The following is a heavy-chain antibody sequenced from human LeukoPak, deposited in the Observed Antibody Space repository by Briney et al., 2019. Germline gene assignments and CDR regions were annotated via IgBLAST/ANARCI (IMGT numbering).Heavy chain of an antibody. J-gene: IGHJ4*02. CDR1: GFTFGDYG. V-gene: IGHV3-20*04. CDR3: ARDDSSSWDPYFDY. CDR2: INRNGDST. Sequence: GGSLRLSCAASGFTFGDYGMSWVRQGPGKGLEWVSAINRNGDSTGYADSVKGRFTISRDNAKNSLYLQMNSLRAEDTALYYCARDDSSSWDPYFDYWGQGTLVTVSS. D-gene: IGHD6-13*01.